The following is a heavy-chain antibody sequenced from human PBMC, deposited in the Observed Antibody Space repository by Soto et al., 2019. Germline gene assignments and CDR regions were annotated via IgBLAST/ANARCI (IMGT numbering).Heavy chain of an antibody. J-gene: IGHJ4*02. CDR2: ISYDGSRQ. CDR1: GFRFSSYG. CDR3: AKDCPNKPESGSEDFQF. D-gene: IGHD3-3*01. V-gene: IGHV3-30*18. Sequence: GGSLRLSCAVSGFRFSSYGMHWVRQAPGKGLEWVALISYDGSRQYYADSVKGRFTISRDNSKNTLDLQLNSLRSEDTGIYYCAKDCPNKPESGSEDFQFWGQATLVT.